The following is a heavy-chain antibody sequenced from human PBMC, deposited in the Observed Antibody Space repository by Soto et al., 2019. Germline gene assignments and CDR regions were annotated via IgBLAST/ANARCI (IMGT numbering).Heavy chain of an antibody. CDR1: GYSFTSYW. CDR3: ARLYVSSGYYRNWFDP. D-gene: IGHD3-22*01. J-gene: IGHJ5*02. Sequence: GESLKISCKGSGYSFTSYWIGWVRQMPGKGLEWMGIIYPGDSDTRYSPSFQGQVTISADKSISTAYLQWSSLKASDTAMYYCARLYVSSGYYRNWFDPWGQGTLVTVSS. CDR2: IYPGDSDT. V-gene: IGHV5-51*01.